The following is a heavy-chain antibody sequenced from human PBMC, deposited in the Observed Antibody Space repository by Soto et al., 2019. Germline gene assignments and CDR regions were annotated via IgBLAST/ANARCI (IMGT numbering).Heavy chain of an antibody. V-gene: IGHV3-23*01. D-gene: IGHD3-16*02. CDR3: AKESGYYDYIWGSYRRNYFDY. Sequence: GGSLRLSCAASGFTFSSYAMSWVRQAPGKGLEWVSAISGSGGSTYYADSLKGRFTISRDNSKNTLYLQMNSLRAEDTAVYYCAKESGYYDYIWGSYRRNYFDYWGQGTLVTVSS. CDR1: GFTFSSYA. CDR2: ISGSGGST. J-gene: IGHJ4*02.